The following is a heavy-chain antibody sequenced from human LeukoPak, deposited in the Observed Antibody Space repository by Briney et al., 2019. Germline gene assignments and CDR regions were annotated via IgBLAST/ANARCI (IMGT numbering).Heavy chain of an antibody. CDR2: ISVYNGNT. CDR1: GYTFTNYG. CDR3: AKDSGLDWFSDIDY. J-gene: IGHJ4*02. Sequence: ASVKVSCKASGYTFTNYGITWVRQAPGQRLEWMGWISVYNGNTNYAQEFQGRVTMTTDTSTSTAYMDLRSLRSDDTALYYCAKDSGLDWFSDIDYWGQGTRVTVSS. V-gene: IGHV1-18*01. D-gene: IGHD3-9*01.